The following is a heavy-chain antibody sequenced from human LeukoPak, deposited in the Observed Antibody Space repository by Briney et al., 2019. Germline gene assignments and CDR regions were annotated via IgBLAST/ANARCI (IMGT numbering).Heavy chain of an antibody. V-gene: IGHV4-38-2*01. D-gene: IGHD2-2*01. J-gene: IGHJ3*02. Sequence: SETLSLTCAVSGYSISTGYYWGWIRQPPGKGLKFLAGIYRSYRSGSGSTYYNPSLGSRITISLDASKNQFSLKLNSVTAADTAVYYCVSQVVPAAIPDAFDIWGQGTVVTVSS. CDR2: IYRSYRSGSGST. CDR1: GYSISTGYY. CDR3: VSQVVPAAIPDAFDI.